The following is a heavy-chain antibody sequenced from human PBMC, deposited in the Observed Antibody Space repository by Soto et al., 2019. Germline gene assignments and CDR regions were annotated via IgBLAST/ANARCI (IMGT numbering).Heavy chain of an antibody. D-gene: IGHD2-15*01. CDR3: AARHCGGGSCYSHEEAFEG. V-gene: IGHV1-58*01. Sequence: SVKVSCKASGFPFKSSTVQWVRQARGQGLEWIGWIAVDSGKTKYAHLIQDRVAITRDLSTSTAYMELSSLRSEDTAVYYCAARHCGGGSCYSHEEAFEGWGQGTVVTV. CDR2: IAVDSGKT. J-gene: IGHJ3*01. CDR1: GFPFKSST.